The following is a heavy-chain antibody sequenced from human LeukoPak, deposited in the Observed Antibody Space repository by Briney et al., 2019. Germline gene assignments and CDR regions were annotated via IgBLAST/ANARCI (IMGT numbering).Heavy chain of an antibody. CDR2: INHSGST. V-gene: IGHV4-34*01. Sequence: PSETLSLTCAVYGGSFSGYYWSWIRQPPGKGLEWIGEINHSGSTNYNPSLKSRVTISVDTSKNQFSLKLSSVTAADTAVYYCASRPLGATKGRIDYWGQGTLVTVSS. J-gene: IGHJ4*02. CDR3: ASRPLGATKGRIDY. D-gene: IGHD1-26*01. CDR1: GGSFSGYY.